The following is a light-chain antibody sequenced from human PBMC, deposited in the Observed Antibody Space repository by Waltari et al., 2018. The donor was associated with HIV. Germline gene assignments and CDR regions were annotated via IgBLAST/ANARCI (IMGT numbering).Light chain of an antibody. CDR2: YKSDSDK. Sequence: QAVLTQPASLSASPGASASLTCTLRSGINVATYRIYWYQQKPGSPPQYLLRYKSDSDKQQGSGVPSRFSGSKDASANAGILLISGLQSEDEADYYCMIWHSNAWVFGGGTKLTVL. CDR3: MIWHSNAWV. J-gene: IGLJ3*02. V-gene: IGLV5-45*01. CDR1: SGINVATYR.